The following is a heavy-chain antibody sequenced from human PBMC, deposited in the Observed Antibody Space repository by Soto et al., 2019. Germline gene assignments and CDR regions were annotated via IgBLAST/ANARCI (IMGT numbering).Heavy chain of an antibody. D-gene: IGHD4-4*01. CDR1: GFTFSSYS. CDR2: ISSSSSYI. Sequence: EVQLVESGGGLVKPGGSLRLSCAASGFTFSSYSMNWVRQAPGKGLEWVSSISSSSSYIYYADSVKGRFTISRDNAKNALYLQMNSVRAEDAAVYYCARDTGYYGMDVWGQGTKVTGSS. V-gene: IGHV3-21*01. J-gene: IGHJ6*02. CDR3: ARDTGYYGMDV.